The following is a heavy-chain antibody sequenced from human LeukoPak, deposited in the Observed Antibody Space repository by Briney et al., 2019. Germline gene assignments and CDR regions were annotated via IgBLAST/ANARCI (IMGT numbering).Heavy chain of an antibody. V-gene: IGHV4-59*01. CDR2: IYYSGST. CDR3: ASVPYGVRYCDL. D-gene: IGHD4-17*01. J-gene: IGHJ2*01. Sequence: SETLSLTCTVSGGSIGTYYRSWSRQPPGKGLEWIGYIYYSGSTNYNPSLKSRVTISLDTSKNQFSLKLSSVTAADTAVYYCASVPYGVRYCDLWGRGTLVTVSS. CDR1: GGSIGTYY.